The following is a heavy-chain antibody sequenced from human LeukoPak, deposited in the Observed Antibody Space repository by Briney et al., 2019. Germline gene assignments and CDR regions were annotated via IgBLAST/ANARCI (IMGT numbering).Heavy chain of an antibody. CDR3: ARLGGGVLRFLEWLGTSYGMDV. Sequence: SETLSLTCAVSGGSISSGGYYWSWIRQPPGKGLQWIGEINHSGSTNYNPSLKSRVTISVDTSKNQFSLKLSSVTAADTAVYYCARLGGGVLRFLEWLGTSYGMDVWGQGTTVTVSS. V-gene: IGHV4-34*01. D-gene: IGHD3-3*01. CDR2: INHSGST. J-gene: IGHJ6*02. CDR1: GGSISSGGYY.